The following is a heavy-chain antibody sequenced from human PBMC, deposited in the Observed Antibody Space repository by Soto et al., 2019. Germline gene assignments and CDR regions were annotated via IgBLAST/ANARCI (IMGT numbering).Heavy chain of an antibody. Sequence: SETLSLTCAVYGGYFSGYYWSWIRQPSGQWLGWIGEINHSGSTNYNQSLKSRVTISVDTSKNQFSLKLSSVTAADTAVYYCARVFKKARRYDSSGYYLGYYYYYYGMDVWGQGTKVT. CDR1: GGYFSGYY. J-gene: IGHJ6*02. CDR3: ARVFKKARRYDSSGYYLGYYYYYYGMDV. V-gene: IGHV4-34*01. D-gene: IGHD3-22*01. CDR2: INHSGST.